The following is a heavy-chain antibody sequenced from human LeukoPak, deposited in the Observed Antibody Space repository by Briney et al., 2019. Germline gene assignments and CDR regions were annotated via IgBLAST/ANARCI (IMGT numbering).Heavy chain of an antibody. J-gene: IGHJ4*02. CDR1: GYTFTSYP. Sequence: ASVKVSCNASGYTFTSYPLHCVREAPGQGLEWMGIINPSGGSTNYAQKFQGRVTLTRDTSTSTVYMELSSLRSEDTAVYYCARLGYCSSTTCQWGQGTLVTVSA. CDR3: ARLGYCSSTTCQ. V-gene: IGHV1-46*01. D-gene: IGHD2-2*01. CDR2: INPSGGST.